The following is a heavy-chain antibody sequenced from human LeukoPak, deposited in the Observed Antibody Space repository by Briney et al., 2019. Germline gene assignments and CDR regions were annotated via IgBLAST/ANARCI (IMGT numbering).Heavy chain of an antibody. V-gene: IGHV1-18*01. Sequence: ASVKVSCKASGYTFTSYGISWVRQAPGQGLEWMGWISAYNGNTNYAQKLQGRVTMTTDTSTSTAYMELRSLRSDDTAVYYCARAATFLYDFWSGQQPNFDYWGQGTLVTVSS. CDR1: GYTFTSYG. J-gene: IGHJ4*02. CDR3: ARAATFLYDFWSGQQPNFDY. CDR2: ISAYNGNT. D-gene: IGHD3-3*01.